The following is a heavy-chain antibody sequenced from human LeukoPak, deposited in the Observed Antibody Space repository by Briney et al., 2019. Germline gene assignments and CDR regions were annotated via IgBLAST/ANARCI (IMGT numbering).Heavy chain of an antibody. CDR1: GGSISSGSYH. CDR3: ARMSVAGTFCDY. Sequence: SQTLSLTCTVSGGSISSGSYHWSWIRQPAGKGLEWIGSIYYSGSTYYNPSLKSRVTISVDTSKNQFSLKLSSVTAADTAVYYCARMSVAGTFCDYWGQGTLVTVSS. D-gene: IGHD6-19*01. CDR2: IYYSGST. J-gene: IGHJ4*02. V-gene: IGHV4-39*01.